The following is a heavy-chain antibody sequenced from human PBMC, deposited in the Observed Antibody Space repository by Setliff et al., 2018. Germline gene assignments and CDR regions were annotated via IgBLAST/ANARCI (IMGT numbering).Heavy chain of an antibody. CDR2: ISPYNGYI. J-gene: IGHJ3*02. D-gene: IGHD3-3*01. CDR3: ARDRYYNSWSGTSITAPHDAFDI. V-gene: IGHV1-18*01. CDR1: GYTFSTYG. Sequence: ASVKVSCKASGYTFSTYGIAWVRQAPGQGLEWMGWISPYNGYIIYAHKFQGRVTMTRDTSTSTVYMEVSSLRSEDTAVYYCARDRYYNSWSGTSITAPHDAFDIWGQGTMVTVSS.